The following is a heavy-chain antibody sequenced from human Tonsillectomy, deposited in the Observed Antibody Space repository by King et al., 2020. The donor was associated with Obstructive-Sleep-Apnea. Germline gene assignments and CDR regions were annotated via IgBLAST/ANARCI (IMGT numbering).Heavy chain of an antibody. CDR2: TYYDGST. J-gene: IGHJ5*02. V-gene: IGHV4-39*07. D-gene: IGHD3-10*01. Sequence: QLQESGPGLVKPSETLSLTCNVSGDSITSGHYYWGWIRQPPGQGLEWIGNTYYDGSTYYNPSLKSRVTISLDTSKSQFSLKLTSVTAADTAVYFCARGGVILRPFIWFDPWGQGTLVTVSS. CDR1: GDSITSGHYY. CDR3: ARGGVILRPFIWFDP.